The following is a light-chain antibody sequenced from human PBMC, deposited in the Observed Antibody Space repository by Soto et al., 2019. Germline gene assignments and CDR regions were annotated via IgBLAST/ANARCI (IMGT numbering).Light chain of an antibody. Sequence: DIQMTQSPSTLSASVGDRVTITCRASQSISSWLAWYQQKPGKAPKLLIYDTSSLESEVQSRFSGSGSGTEFTLTISSLQPDDFAIYYCQQYSSYWTFGQGTKVEIK. V-gene: IGKV1-5*01. CDR1: QSISSW. CDR3: QQYSSYWT. J-gene: IGKJ1*01. CDR2: DTS.